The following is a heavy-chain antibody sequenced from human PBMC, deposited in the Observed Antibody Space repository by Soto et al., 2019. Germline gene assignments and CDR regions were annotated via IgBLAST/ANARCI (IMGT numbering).Heavy chain of an antibody. D-gene: IGHD6-19*01. CDR2: ISGSDGST. V-gene: IGHV3-23*01. J-gene: IGHJ4*02. Sequence: GGSLRLSCAVSGFTFISHGMSWVRQAPGKGLECVSTISGSDGSTNYADSVRGRFTISRDKSKSTLYLQMTSLRAEDTAVYYCAKDLQFSGWLSAQTFDYWGQGTQATVS. CDR3: AKDLQFSGWLSAQTFDY. CDR1: GFTFISHG.